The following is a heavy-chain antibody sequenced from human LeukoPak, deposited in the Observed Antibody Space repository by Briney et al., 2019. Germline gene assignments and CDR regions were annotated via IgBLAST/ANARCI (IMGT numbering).Heavy chain of an antibody. CDR3: ARPSYYGSGNDDY. CDR2: FYHGGNT. CDR1: GYSISTGYY. D-gene: IGHD3-10*01. V-gene: IGHV4-38-2*02. J-gene: IGHJ4*02. Sequence: SETLSLTCTVSGYSISTGYYWDWIRQPPGKGLEWIGTFYHGGNTYYNPSLKSRVTISVDTSKNQFSLSLTSVTAADTAVYYCARPSYYGSGNDDYWGQGTLVTVSS.